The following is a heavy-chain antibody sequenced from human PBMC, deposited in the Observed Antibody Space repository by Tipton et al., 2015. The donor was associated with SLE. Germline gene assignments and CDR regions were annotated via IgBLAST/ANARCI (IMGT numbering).Heavy chain of an antibody. D-gene: IGHD2-15*01. CDR1: GPSINNYY. CDR3: VVCSPSGCAYFDY. J-gene: IGHJ4*02. CDR2: IYTSGYT. Sequence: TLSLTCTVSGPSINNYYWTWIRQSAGKGLEWIGRIYTSGYTNYNPSLRSRVTISMDTSKNQFSLRLNSVTAADTAVYYCVVCSPSGCAYFDYWGQGRLVTVSS. V-gene: IGHV4-4*07.